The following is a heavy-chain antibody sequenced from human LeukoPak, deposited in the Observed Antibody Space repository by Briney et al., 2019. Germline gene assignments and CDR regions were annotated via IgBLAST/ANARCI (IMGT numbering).Heavy chain of an antibody. CDR2: ISAHNGNT. V-gene: IGHV1-18*01. CDR3: ARVAAADTSGDYFDY. J-gene: IGHJ4*02. Sequence: ASVKVSCKASGYTFSTYSITWVRQAPGQGLEWMGWISAHNGNTNYAQKFQDRVTMTTDTPTSTVYMELSSLRSEDTAVYYCARVAAADTSGDYFDYWGQGTLVTVSS. D-gene: IGHD6-13*01. CDR1: GYTFSTYS.